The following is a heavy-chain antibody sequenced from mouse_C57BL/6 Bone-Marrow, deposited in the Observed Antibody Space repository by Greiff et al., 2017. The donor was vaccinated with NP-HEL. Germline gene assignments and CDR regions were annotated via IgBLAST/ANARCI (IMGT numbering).Heavy chain of an antibody. J-gene: IGHJ2*01. Sequence: VQLQESGPELVKPGASVKISCKASGYAFSSSWMNWVKQRPGKGLEWIGRIYPGDGDTNYNGKFKGKATLTADKSSSTAYMQLSSLTSEDSAVYCCAIYSNSYFDYWGQGTTLTVSS. CDR2: IYPGDGDT. D-gene: IGHD2-5*01. CDR1: GYAFSSSW. CDR3: AIYSNSYFDY. V-gene: IGHV1-82*01.